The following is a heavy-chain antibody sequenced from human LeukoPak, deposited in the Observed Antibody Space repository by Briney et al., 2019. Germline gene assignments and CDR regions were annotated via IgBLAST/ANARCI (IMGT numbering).Heavy chain of an antibody. CDR2: IRSKAEGGTT. D-gene: IGHD3-16*01. Sequence: GGSLRLSCAASGFTFSNAWMSWVRQAPGKGLEWVGRIRSKAEGGTTDYNEPVNGRFTISRDESRSMLYLQMNSLKTEDTGIYYCATGGHYGGSWGQGTLVIASS. CDR1: GFTFSNAW. CDR3: ATGGHYGGS. V-gene: IGHV3-15*01. J-gene: IGHJ4*02.